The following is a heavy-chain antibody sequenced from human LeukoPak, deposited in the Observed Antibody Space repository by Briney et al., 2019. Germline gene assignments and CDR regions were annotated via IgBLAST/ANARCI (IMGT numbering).Heavy chain of an antibody. V-gene: IGHV4-59*01. Sequence: SETLSLTCTVSGDSMSSYYWSWIRQPPGKGLEWIAYISYSGSTKYNPSLQNRVTISIDTSKDQFSLKLSTVTAADTAVYFCARDFSSSSTVYYYYYMDVWGKGTTVTVSS. CDR3: ARDFSSSSTVYYYYYMDV. D-gene: IGHD6-6*01. CDR2: ISYSGST. CDR1: GDSMSSYY. J-gene: IGHJ6*03.